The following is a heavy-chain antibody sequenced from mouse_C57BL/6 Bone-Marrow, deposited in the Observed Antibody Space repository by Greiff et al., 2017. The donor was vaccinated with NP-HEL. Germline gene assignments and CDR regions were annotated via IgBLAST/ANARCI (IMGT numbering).Heavy chain of an antibody. Sequence: VKLVESGPGLVQPSQSLSITCTVSGFSLTSYGVHWVRQSPGKGLEWLGVIWSGGSTDYNAAFISRLSISKDNSKSQVFFKMNSLQADDTAIYYCARRGYSNYPDYYAMDYWGQGTSVTVSS. J-gene: IGHJ4*01. D-gene: IGHD2-5*01. CDR2: IWSGGST. V-gene: IGHV2-2*01. CDR1: GFSLTSYG. CDR3: ARRGYSNYPDYYAMDY.